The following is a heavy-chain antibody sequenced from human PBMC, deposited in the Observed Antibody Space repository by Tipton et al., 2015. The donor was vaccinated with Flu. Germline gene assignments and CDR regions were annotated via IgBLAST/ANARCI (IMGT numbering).Heavy chain of an antibody. J-gene: IGHJ3*02. D-gene: IGHD3-10*01. CDR3: VTILITMVRGVITTDDAFDI. CDR2: IYYSGST. Sequence: TLSLTCTVSGGSISSSNYYWGWIRQPPGKGLEWIGTIYYSGSTYYNPSLKSRVTISVDTSKNQFSLKLSSVTSADTAVYYCVTILITMVRGVITTDDAFDIWGQGTMVTVSS. CDR1: GGSISSSNYY. V-gene: IGHV4-39*07.